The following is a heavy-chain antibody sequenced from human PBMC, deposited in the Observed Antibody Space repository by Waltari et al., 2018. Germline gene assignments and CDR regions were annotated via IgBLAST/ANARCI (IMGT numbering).Heavy chain of an antibody. Sequence: QVQLVQSGAEVKKPGSSVKVSCKASGGTFSSYAISWVRQAPGQGLGWMGGFDPEDGETIYAQKFQGRVTMTEDTSTDTAYMELSSLRSEDTAVYYCATVFYWGQGTLVTVSS. CDR2: FDPEDGET. J-gene: IGHJ4*02. V-gene: IGHV1-24*01. CDR3: ATVFY. CDR1: GGTFSSYA.